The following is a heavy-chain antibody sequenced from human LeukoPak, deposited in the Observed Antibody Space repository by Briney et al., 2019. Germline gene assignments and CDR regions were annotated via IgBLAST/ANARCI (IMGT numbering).Heavy chain of an antibody. CDR1: GGSINNYY. CDR3: ARTNWDDVGTPFDY. CDR2: IYPSGST. D-gene: IGHD1-1*01. Sequence: SETLSLTCTVSGGSINNYYWSWIRQPAGKGLEWIGRIYPSGSTNDNPSLKSRVTISVDTSKNQFSLKLSSVTAADAAVYYCARTNWDDVGTPFDYWGQGTLVTVSS. V-gene: IGHV4-4*07. J-gene: IGHJ4*02.